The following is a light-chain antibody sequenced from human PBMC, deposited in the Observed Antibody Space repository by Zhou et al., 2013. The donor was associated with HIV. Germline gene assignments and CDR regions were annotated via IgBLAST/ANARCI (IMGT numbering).Light chain of an antibody. CDR1: QGISNY. V-gene: IGKV1-27*01. Sequence: DIQMTQSPSSLSASVGDRVTITCRASQGISNYLAWYQQKPGKVPKLLIYVASTLQSGVPSRFSGSGSGTHFTLTIESLQPEDFASYFCQQSNRFPRTFGQGTKLEIK. CDR2: VAS. CDR3: QQSNRFPRT. J-gene: IGKJ2*01.